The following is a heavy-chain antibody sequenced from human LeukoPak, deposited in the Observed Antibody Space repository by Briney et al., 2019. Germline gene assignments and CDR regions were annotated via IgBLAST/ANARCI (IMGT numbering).Heavy chain of an antibody. CDR2: INPNSGGT. CDR3: ARMVCTNGVCLNDY. Sequence: ASVKVSCKASGYTFIGYYMHWVRQAPGQGLEWMGWINPNSGGTNYAQKFQGRVTMTRDTSISTAYMELSRLRSDDTAVYYCARMVCTNGVCLNDYWGQGTLVTVSS. CDR1: GYTFIGYY. V-gene: IGHV1-2*02. J-gene: IGHJ4*02. D-gene: IGHD2-8*01.